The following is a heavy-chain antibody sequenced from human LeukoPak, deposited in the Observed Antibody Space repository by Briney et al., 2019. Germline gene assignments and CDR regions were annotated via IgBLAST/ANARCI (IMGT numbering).Heavy chain of an antibody. V-gene: IGHV1-2*02. CDR3: ARSLKDTPKSYYDYYYYMDV. J-gene: IGHJ6*03. CDR1: GYTFTGYY. D-gene: IGHD1-26*01. CDR2: INPNSGGT. Sequence: ASVKVSCKASGYTFTGYYMHWVRQAPGQGLEWMGWINPNSGGTNYAQKFQGRVTMTRDTSISTAYMELGRLRSDDTAVYYCARSLKDTPKSYYDYYYYMDVWGKGTTVTVSS.